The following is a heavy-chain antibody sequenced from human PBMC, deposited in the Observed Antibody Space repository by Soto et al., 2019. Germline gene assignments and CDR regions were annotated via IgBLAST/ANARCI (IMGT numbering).Heavy chain of an antibody. CDR2: ISYDGSNK. V-gene: IGHV3-30*18. J-gene: IGHJ4*02. CDR1: GFTFSSYG. D-gene: IGHD3-3*01. Sequence: GGSLRLSCAASGFTFSSYGMHWVRQAPGKGLEWVAVISYDGSNKYYADSVKGRFTISRDNSKNTLYLQMNSLRAEDTAVYYCAKGLGDFWSGYDYWGQGTLVTVSS. CDR3: AKGLGDFWSGYDY.